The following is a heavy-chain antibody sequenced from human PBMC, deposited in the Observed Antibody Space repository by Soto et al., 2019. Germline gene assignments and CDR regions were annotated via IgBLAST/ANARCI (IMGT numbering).Heavy chain of an antibody. Sequence: QVQLVESGGGVVQPGRSLRLSCAASGFTFSHYAMHWVRQAPGKGLEWVALMSYDGSNEYYADPVKGRFTISRDNSKNTLDLQMNSLRAEDTAAYYCAKDGSHNFDYWGKGTLVTVSS. CDR2: MSYDGSNE. V-gene: IGHV3-30*18. CDR3: AKDGSHNFDY. CDR1: GFTFSHYA. D-gene: IGHD1-26*01. J-gene: IGHJ4*02.